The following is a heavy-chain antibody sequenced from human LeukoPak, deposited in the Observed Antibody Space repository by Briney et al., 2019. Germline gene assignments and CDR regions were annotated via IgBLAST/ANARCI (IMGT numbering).Heavy chain of an antibody. CDR1: GLTFSNYG. CDR2: IGSSGSTT. CDR3: AKLGGGVTVTGLRYFDY. V-gene: IGHV3-23*01. D-gene: IGHD6-19*01. Sequence: GGSLRLSCADSGLTFSNYGLSGVPQAPGKGLEGVSGIGSSGSTTYYADSVKGRFTISRDNSKNTLYLQMNSLRAEDTAVYYCAKLGGGVTVTGLRYFDYWGQGTLVTVSS. J-gene: IGHJ4*02.